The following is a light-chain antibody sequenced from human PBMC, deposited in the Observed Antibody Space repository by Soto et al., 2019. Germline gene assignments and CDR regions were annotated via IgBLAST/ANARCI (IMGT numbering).Light chain of an antibody. Sequence: QSALTQPASVSGSPGQSITISCTGTSSDVGGYNYVSWYQQHPGKAPKLMIYEVSNRPSGVSNRFSGSKSGNTASLTISGLQAEDEAAYYCTTYADDNIFVFGTGTKVTVL. CDR3: TTYADDNIFV. V-gene: IGLV2-14*01. CDR1: SSDVGGYNY. J-gene: IGLJ1*01. CDR2: EVS.